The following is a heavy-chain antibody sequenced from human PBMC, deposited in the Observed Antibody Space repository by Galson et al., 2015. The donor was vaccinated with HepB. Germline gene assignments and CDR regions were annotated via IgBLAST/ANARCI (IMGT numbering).Heavy chain of an antibody. V-gene: IGHV3-23*01. D-gene: IGHD4-23*01. CDR2: ISGSGTNI. J-gene: IGHJ2*01. CDR1: GFTFRFYA. Sequence: SLRLSCAASGFTFRFYAMSWVRQAPGKGLEWVSIISGSGTNIYYADSVKGRFTISRDNSKNTLYLQMNSLGAEDTAVYYCARLTTVVTPNWYFDLWGRGTLVTVSS. CDR3: ARLTTVVTPNWYFDL.